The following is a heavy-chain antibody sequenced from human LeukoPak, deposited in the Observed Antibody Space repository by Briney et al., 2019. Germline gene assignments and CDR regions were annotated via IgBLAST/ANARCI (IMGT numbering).Heavy chain of an antibody. V-gene: IGHV4-31*03. J-gene: IGHJ6*02. Sequence: SETLSLTCTVSGGSISSGGYYWSWIRQHPGKGQEWIGYIYYSGSTYYNPSLKSRVTISVDTSKNQFSLKLSSVTAADTAVYYCARERSGYSSPYYYYGMDVWGQGTTVTVSS. CDR3: ARERSGYSSPYYYYGMDV. CDR1: GGSISSGGYY. CDR2: IYYSGST. D-gene: IGHD5-18*01.